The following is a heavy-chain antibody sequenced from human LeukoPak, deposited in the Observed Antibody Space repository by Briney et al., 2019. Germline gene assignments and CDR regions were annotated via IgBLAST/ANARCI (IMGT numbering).Heavy chain of an antibody. CDR2: IRSDGSNE. Sequence: PGGSLRLSCAASGFTFSNYAMHWVRQAPGKGLEWVALIRSDGSNEYYEDSVKGRITISRDNSRNTLYLQINSLRAEDTAVYYCARESGALRGYSYGHWGQGTLVTVSS. J-gene: IGHJ4*02. V-gene: IGHV3-30*02. D-gene: IGHD5-18*01. CDR3: ARESGALRGYSYGH. CDR1: GFTFSNYA.